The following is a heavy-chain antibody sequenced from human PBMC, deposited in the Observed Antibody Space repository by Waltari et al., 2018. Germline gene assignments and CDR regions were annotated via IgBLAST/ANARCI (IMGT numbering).Heavy chain of an antibody. J-gene: IGHJ3*02. CDR3: ARDGGYYYDSSGYPTGAFDI. Sequence: QVQLQESGPGLVKPSQTLSLTCTVSGGSISSGSYYWSWIRQPAGKGLEWIGRIYTSGSTNYNPSLKRRVTISVDTSKNQFSLKLSSVTAADTAVYYCARDGGYYYDSSGYPTGAFDIWGQGTMVTVSS. CDR1: GGSISSGSYY. CDR2: IYTSGST. V-gene: IGHV4-61*02. D-gene: IGHD3-22*01.